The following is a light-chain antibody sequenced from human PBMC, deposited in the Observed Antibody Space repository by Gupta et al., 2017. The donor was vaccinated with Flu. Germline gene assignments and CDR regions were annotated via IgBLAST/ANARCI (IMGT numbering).Light chain of an antibody. V-gene: IGKV4-1*01. CDR3: QQYYSTPQT. CDR2: WAS. J-gene: IGKJ1*01. Sequence: DIVMTQSPDSLAVSLGERATINCKSSQSVLYSSNNKNYLAWYQQKPGQPPKLLIYWASTRECGVPDRFSGSGSGTDFTLTISSLQAEDVAVYYCQQYYSTPQTFGQGTKVEIK. CDR1: QSVLYSSNNKNY.